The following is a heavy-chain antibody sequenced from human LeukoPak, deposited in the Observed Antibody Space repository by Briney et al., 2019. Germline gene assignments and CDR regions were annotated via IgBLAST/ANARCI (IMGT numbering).Heavy chain of an antibody. CDR2: INHSGST. J-gene: IGHJ4*02. D-gene: IGHD3-10*01. Sequence: SETLSLTCAVYGGSFSGYYWSWIRQPPGKGLEWIGEINHSGSTNYNPSLKSRVTISVDTSKNQFSLKLSSVTAADTAVYYCARGQNITIGLVGARDATTVFDYWGQGTLVTVSS. CDR3: ARGQNITIGLVGARDATTVFDY. CDR1: GGSFSGYY. V-gene: IGHV4-34*01.